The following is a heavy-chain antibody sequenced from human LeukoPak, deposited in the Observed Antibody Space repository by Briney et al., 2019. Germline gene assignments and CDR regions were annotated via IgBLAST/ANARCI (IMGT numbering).Heavy chain of an antibody. Sequence: GPSVKVSCKASGYTFTSYYMHWVRQAPGQGLEWMGIINPSGGSTSYAQKFQGRVTMTRDTSTSTVYMELSSLRSEDTAVYYCARGPFVVVPAAIGWIDPWGQGTLVTVSS. D-gene: IGHD2-2*01. CDR2: INPSGGST. CDR3: ARGPFVVVPAAIGWIDP. V-gene: IGHV1-46*03. J-gene: IGHJ5*02. CDR1: GYTFTSYY.